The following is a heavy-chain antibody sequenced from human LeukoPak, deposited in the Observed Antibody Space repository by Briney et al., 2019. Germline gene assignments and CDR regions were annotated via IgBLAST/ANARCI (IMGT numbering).Heavy chain of an antibody. CDR2: INHSGST. J-gene: IGHJ4*02. Sequence: PSETLSLTCAVYGGSFSGYYWSWIRQPPGKGLEWIGEINHSGSTNYNPSLKSRVTISVDTSKNQFSLKLSSVTAADTAVYYCARRRGSGSYYLTGSYYFDYWGQGTLVTVSS. D-gene: IGHD3-10*01. V-gene: IGHV4-34*01. CDR1: GGSFSGYY. CDR3: ARRRGSGSYYLTGSYYFDY.